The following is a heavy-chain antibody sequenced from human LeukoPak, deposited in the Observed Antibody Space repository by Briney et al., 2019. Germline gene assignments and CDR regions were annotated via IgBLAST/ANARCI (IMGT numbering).Heavy chain of an antibody. CDR1: GFTFSTYA. J-gene: IGHJ4*02. CDR2: IRDGGDT. D-gene: IGHD3-10*01. V-gene: IGHV3-23*01. Sequence: PGGSLRLSCEASGFTFSTYAMSWVRQAPGKGLEWVSVIRDGGDTYYADSVKGRFTISRDNAKSTLYLQMNSLRAEDTALYFCASHGYYGSGSYCHHWGQGTLVSVSS. CDR3: ASHGYYGSGSYCHH.